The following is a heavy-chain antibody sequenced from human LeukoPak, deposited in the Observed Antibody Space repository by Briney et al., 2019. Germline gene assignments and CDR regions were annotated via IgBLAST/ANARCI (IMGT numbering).Heavy chain of an antibody. Sequence: ASVKVSCKASGYTFTGYYMHWVRQAPGQGLEWMGRINPNSGGTNYAQKFQGRVTMTRDTSISTAYMELSRLRSDDTAVYYCARDLIEYSSSTGVDYWGQGTLVTVSS. CDR1: GYTFTGYY. CDR2: INPNSGGT. CDR3: ARDLIEYSSSTGVDY. V-gene: IGHV1-2*06. D-gene: IGHD6-6*01. J-gene: IGHJ4*02.